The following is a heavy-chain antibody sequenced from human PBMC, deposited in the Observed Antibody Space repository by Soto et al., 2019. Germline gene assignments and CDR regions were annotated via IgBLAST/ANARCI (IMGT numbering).Heavy chain of an antibody. D-gene: IGHD2-15*01. Sequence: GGSLRLSCAASGFTFSSYSMNWVRQAPGKGLEYVSAIRSNGGSTYYANSVKGRFTISRDNSKNTLYLQMGSLRAEDMAVYYCARAPQPRYCSGGSCYSHAFDIWGQGTMVTVSS. CDR3: ARAPQPRYCSGGSCYSHAFDI. CDR2: IRSNGGST. V-gene: IGHV3-64*01. J-gene: IGHJ3*02. CDR1: GFTFSSYS.